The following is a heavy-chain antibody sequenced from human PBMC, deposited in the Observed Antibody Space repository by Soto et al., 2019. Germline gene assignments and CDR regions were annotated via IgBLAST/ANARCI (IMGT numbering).Heavy chain of an antibody. CDR2: IYHSGST. CDR3: ARQGWDIVVVSASITFHS. CDR1: GSSISSGYY. Sequence: PSETLSLTCAVSGSSISSGYYWGWIRQPPGKGLEWIGSIYHSGSTYYNPSLKSRVTISVDTSKNQFSLKLSSVTAADTAVYYCARQGWDIVVVSASITFHSGGQGTLVTVYS. V-gene: IGHV4-38-2*01. J-gene: IGHJ5*01. D-gene: IGHD2-2*01.